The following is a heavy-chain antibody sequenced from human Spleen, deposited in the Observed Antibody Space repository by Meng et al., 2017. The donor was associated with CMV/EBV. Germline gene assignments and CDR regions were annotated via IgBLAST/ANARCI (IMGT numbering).Heavy chain of an antibody. CDR2: IYYSGST. D-gene: IGHD1/OR15-1a*01. J-gene: IGHJ5*02. Sequence: SETLSLTCTVSGGSISSSSYYWGWIRQPPGKGLEWIGSIYYSGSTYYNPSLKSRVTISVDTSKNQFSLTLNSVTAADTAVYYYARDLWTMTVTGTDHWYDPWGQGTLVTVSS. CDR1: GGSISSSSYY. CDR3: ARDLWTMTVTGTDHWYDP. V-gene: IGHV4-39*07.